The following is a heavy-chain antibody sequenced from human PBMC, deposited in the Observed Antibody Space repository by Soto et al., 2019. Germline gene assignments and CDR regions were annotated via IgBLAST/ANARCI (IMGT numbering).Heavy chain of an antibody. CDR1: GYGFTTYG. D-gene: IGHD1-1*01. J-gene: IGHJ4*02. CDR2: ISAHNGNT. CDR3: GRGRYGDY. V-gene: IGHV1-18*01. Sequence: ASVKVSCKGSGYGFTTYGITWVRQAPGQGLEWMAWISAHNGNTNYAQKLQGRVTVTRDTSTSTAYMELRSLRSDDTAVYYCGRGRYGDYWGQGALVTVSS.